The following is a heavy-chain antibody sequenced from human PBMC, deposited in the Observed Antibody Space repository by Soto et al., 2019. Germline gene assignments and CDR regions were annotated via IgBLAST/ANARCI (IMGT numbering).Heavy chain of an antibody. Sequence: GGSLRLSCAASGFTFSDHYMDWVRQAPGKGLEWVAVISYDGSNKYYADSVKGRFTISRDNSKNTLYLQMNSLRAEDMAVYYCARGGDIVLMVYEALYYFDYWGQGTLVTVSS. CDR1: GFTFSDHY. CDR2: ISYDGSNK. D-gene: IGHD2-8*01. CDR3: ARGGDIVLMVYEALYYFDY. J-gene: IGHJ4*02. V-gene: IGHV3-30-3*01.